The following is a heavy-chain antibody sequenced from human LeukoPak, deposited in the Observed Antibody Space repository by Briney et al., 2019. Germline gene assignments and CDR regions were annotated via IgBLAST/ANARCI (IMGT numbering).Heavy chain of an antibody. D-gene: IGHD3-10*01. J-gene: IGHJ4*02. CDR1: GFTFSTYG. CDR2: TDPNGIT. Sequence: GGSLRLSCGASGFTFSTYGMSWVRQAPGKGLEWVSRTDPNGITTYADSVKGRFTISRDNAKNTLYLQMNSLRAEDTARYYCARSGGIIDYWGQGTLVTVSS. CDR3: ARSGGIIDY. V-gene: IGHV3-23*05.